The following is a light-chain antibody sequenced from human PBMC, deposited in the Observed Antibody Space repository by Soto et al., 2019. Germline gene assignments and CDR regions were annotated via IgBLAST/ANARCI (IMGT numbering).Light chain of an antibody. CDR3: SSYSSNTTLYV. CDR1: SSDVGGYNY. J-gene: IGLJ1*01. CDR2: EVS. V-gene: IGLV2-14*01. Sequence: QSVLTQPASVSGSPGQSITISCTGTSSDVGGYNYVSWYQQHPGKAPKLMISEVSNRPSGVSNRFSGSKSGSTASLTISGLQADDEADYYCSSYSSNTTLYVFGTGTKVTVL.